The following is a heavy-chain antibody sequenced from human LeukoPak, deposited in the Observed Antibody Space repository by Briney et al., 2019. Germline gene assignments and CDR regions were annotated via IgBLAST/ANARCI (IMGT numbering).Heavy chain of an antibody. Sequence: SETLSLTCTVSGGSISSYYWCWIRQPPGKGLEWVGYIYYSGSTNHNPSLKSRVTISVDTSKNQFSLKLSSVTAADTAVYYCARDLVVVPAAPDQDYYYYYGMDVWGQGTTVTVSS. CDR3: ARDLVVVPAAPDQDYYYYYGMDV. CDR2: IYYSGST. J-gene: IGHJ6*02. CDR1: GGSISSYY. V-gene: IGHV4-59*01. D-gene: IGHD2-2*01.